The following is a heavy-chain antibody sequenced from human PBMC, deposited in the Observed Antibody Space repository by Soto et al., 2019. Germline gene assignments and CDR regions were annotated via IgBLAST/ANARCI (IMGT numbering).Heavy chain of an antibody. V-gene: IGHV3-11*01. CDR1: GFTFSDYY. Sequence: GGSLRLSCAASGFTFSDYYMSWIRQAPGKGLEWVSYISSSGSTIYHADSVKGRFTISRDNAKNSLYLQMNSLRAEDTAVYYCARDEGRWDYYYYYMDVWGKGTTVTVSS. CDR3: ARDEGRWDYYYYYMDV. D-gene: IGHD3-16*01. J-gene: IGHJ6*03. CDR2: ISSSGSTI.